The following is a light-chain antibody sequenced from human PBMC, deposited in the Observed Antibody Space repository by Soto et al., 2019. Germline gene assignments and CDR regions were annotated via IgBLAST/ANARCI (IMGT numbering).Light chain of an antibody. CDR1: QSISSSY. V-gene: IGKV3-20*01. CDR3: QQYGHSHGT. Sequence: EIVLTQSPGTLSLSPGERATLSCRASQSISSSYLAWYQQRPGQAPRLLIYGASSRTTGIPDRFSGSGSGTDFTLTVSRLEPEDFAVYYCQQYGHSHGTFGQGTKLEIK. J-gene: IGKJ2*01. CDR2: GAS.